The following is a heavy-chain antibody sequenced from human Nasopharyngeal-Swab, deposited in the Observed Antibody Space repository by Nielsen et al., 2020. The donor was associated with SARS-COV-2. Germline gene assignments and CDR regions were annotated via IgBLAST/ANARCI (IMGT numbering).Heavy chain of an antibody. Sequence: GSLRLSCSVSGGSVSSGSYYWSWIRQPPGKGLEWIGYIYYSGSTNYNPSLKSRVTMSVDTSKNQFSLKLSSVTGADTAVYYCATTPGYTSSPNAFDIWGQGTMVTVSS. D-gene: IGHD6-13*01. J-gene: IGHJ3*02. CDR2: IYYSGST. CDR3: ATTPGYTSSPNAFDI. CDR1: GGSVSSGSYY. V-gene: IGHV4-61*01.